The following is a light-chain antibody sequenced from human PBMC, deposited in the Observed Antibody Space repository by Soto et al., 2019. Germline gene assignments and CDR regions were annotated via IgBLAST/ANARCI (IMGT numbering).Light chain of an antibody. V-gene: IGLV3-21*02. J-gene: IGLJ2*01. Sequence: SYELTQPTSVSVAPGQTARITCGGNNVESKSVHWYQQRPGQAPVPVVYDDSDRPSGIPERFSGSNTGDTATLTISRVEAGDEADYYCKVWDSSSDQVIFGGGTKLTVL. CDR2: DDS. CDR1: NVESKS. CDR3: KVWDSSSDQVI.